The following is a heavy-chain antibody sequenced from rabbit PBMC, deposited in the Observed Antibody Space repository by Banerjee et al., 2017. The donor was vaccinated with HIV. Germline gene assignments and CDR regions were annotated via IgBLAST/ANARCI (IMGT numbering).Heavy chain of an antibody. Sequence: QSLEESGGDLVKPGASLTLTCTASGIDFSSTYYMSWVRQAPGKGLEWIGYIDTGSGDTVYATWAKGRFTISKASWTTVTLQMTSLTAADTASYFCARDLAGVIGWNFNLWGPGTLVTVS. D-gene: IGHD4-1*01. J-gene: IGHJ4*01. CDR2: IDTGSGDT. CDR1: GIDFSSTYY. CDR3: ARDLAGVIGWNFNL. V-gene: IGHV1S40*01.